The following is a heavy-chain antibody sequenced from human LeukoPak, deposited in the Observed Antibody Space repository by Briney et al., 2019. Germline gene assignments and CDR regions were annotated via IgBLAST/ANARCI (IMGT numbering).Heavy chain of an antibody. CDR2: ISYDGSNK. D-gene: IGHD3-10*01. J-gene: IGHJ6*02. CDR3: ARRPPYGSGIYPLIDV. V-gene: IGHV3-30*14. Sequence: GGSLRLSCAASGFTFSSYAMHWVRQAPGKGLEWVAVISYDGSNKYYADSVKGRFTISKDNSNNTVYLQMNSVRVEDTAVYYCARRPPYGSGIYPLIDVWGQGTTVTVSS. CDR1: GFTFSSYA.